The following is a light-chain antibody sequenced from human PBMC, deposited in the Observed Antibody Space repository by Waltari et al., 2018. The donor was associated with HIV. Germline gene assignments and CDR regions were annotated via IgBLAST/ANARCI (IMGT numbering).Light chain of an antibody. CDR3: ASWDASLNGWV. Sequence: QSVVTQPPSVSGTPGQTVTISCSGSTPNIGIKTVNWYQPLPGTAPKRLIYGNYQRPSGVPDRFSASKSGTSASLAISGLQSEDEADYYCASWDASLNGWVFGGGTKLTIL. CDR1: TPNIGIKT. V-gene: IGLV1-44*01. CDR2: GNY. J-gene: IGLJ3*02.